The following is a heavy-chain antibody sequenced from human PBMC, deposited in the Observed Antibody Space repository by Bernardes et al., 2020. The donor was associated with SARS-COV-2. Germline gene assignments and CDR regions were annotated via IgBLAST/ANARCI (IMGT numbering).Heavy chain of an antibody. Sequence: GALRLSCAASGFTFSSYGMHWVRQAPGKGLEWVAVIWYDGSNKYYADSVKGRFTISRDNSKNTLYLQMNSLRAEDTAVYYCAKYDFWSGYSFDYWGQGTLVTVSS. CDR2: IWYDGSNK. CDR3: AKYDFWSGYSFDY. CDR1: GFTFSSYG. V-gene: IGHV3-33*06. D-gene: IGHD3-3*01. J-gene: IGHJ4*02.